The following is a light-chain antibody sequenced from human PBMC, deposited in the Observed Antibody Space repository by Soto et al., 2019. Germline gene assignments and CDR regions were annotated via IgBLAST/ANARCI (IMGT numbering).Light chain of an antibody. CDR1: QSLLHSNGYNY. CDR3: MQALGA. J-gene: IGKJ1*01. V-gene: IGKV2-28*01. Sequence: DIVMTQSPLSLPVTPGEPASISCRSSQSLLHSNGYNYLDWYLQKPGQSPQLLIYMGSNRASGVPDRFSGSGSGKDFTLNIRRVEAEDVGVYYCMQALGAFGQGTKVDIK. CDR2: MGS.